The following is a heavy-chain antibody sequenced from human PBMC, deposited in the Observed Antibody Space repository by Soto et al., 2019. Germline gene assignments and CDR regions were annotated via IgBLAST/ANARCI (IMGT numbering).Heavy chain of an antibody. D-gene: IGHD1-1*01. CDR2: TYYRSKWYN. CDR3: ARGDELERFDP. CDR1: GDSVPSNSSA. Sequence: PSQTLSLTCAISGDSVPSNSSAWNCLSQSPSRGLEWLGRTYYRSKWYNDYAVSVKSRITINPDTSKNQFSLQLNSVTPEDTAVYYCARGDELERFDPWGQGTLVTVSS. V-gene: IGHV6-1*01. J-gene: IGHJ5*02.